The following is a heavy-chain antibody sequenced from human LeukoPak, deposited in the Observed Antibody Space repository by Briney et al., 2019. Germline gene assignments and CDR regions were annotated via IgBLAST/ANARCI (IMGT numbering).Heavy chain of an antibody. D-gene: IGHD2/OR15-2a*01. CDR3: ARGEYPNDY. Sequence: ASVKVSCKVVGTSFTNYGITWVRQAPGQGIEWMPWISAHNGDTNVAQNFQCRVTMTTDTSTSTAYMELRSLSSDDTAMYYCARGEYPNDYWGQGALVTVSS. CDR1: GTSFTNYG. J-gene: IGHJ4*02. V-gene: IGHV1-18*01. CDR2: ISAHNGDT.